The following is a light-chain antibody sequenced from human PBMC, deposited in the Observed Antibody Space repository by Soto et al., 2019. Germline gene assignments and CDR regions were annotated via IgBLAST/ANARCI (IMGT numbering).Light chain of an antibody. CDR2: GAS. CDR1: QSVSNN. CDR3: QQYDNWPPWT. V-gene: IGKV3-15*01. J-gene: IGKJ1*01. Sequence: EIVMTQSPATLSVSPGERATLSCRASQSVSNNLAWYQQKPGQAPRLVLFGASTRATGIPDRFSGSGSETEFTLTISSLQPEDFAVYYCQQYDNWPPWTCGQGTKVEIK.